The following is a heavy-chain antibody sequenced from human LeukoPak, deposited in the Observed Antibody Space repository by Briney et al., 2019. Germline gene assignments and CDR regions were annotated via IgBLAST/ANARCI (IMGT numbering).Heavy chain of an antibody. Sequence: GRSLCLSCAPSGFTFSSYCMDSVRQAPGKGREWVAFIRYDGSNKYYADSVKGRFTTSRDNSKNTLYLQMNSLRAEDTAVYYCAKLGTGAARTYAFDIWGQGTMVTVSS. CDR2: IRYDGSNK. J-gene: IGHJ3*02. V-gene: IGHV3-30*02. CDR1: GFTFSSYC. CDR3: AKLGTGAARTYAFDI. D-gene: IGHD6-6*01.